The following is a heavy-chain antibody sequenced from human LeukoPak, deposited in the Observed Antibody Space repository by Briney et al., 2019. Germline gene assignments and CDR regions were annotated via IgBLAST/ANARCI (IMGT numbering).Heavy chain of an antibody. J-gene: IGHJ5*02. CDR3: AREGAYSSGWSNWFDP. Sequence: GRSLRLSCAASGFTFSSYAMHWVRQAPGKGLEWVAVISYDGSNKYYADSVKGRFTISRDNSKNTLYLQMNSLRAEDTAVYYCAREGAYSSGWSNWFDPWGQGTLVTVSS. D-gene: IGHD6-19*01. CDR2: ISYDGSNK. V-gene: IGHV3-30*04. CDR1: GFTFSSYA.